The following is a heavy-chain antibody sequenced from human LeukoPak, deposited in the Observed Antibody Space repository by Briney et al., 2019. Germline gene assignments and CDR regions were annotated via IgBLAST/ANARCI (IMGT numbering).Heavy chain of an antibody. CDR3: ARVGYYDSSGYPSIDY. J-gene: IGHJ4*02. CDR1: GGSISSYY. D-gene: IGHD3-22*01. V-gene: IGHV4-59*01. Sequence: SETLSLTCTVSGGSISSYYWSWIRQPAGKGLEWIGYIYYSGSTNYNPSLKSRVTISVDTSKNQFSLKLSSVTAADTAVYYCARVGYYDSSGYPSIDYWGQGTLVTVSS. CDR2: IYYSGST.